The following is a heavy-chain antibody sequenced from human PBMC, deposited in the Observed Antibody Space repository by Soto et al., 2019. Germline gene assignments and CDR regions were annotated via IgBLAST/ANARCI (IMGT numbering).Heavy chain of an antibody. CDR3: ARLRRPWLPDY. V-gene: IGHV5-51*01. J-gene: IGHJ4*02. Sequence: GESLKISCNGSGYSFTIYWIGWVRQMPGKGLEWMGIIYPGDSDTRYSPSFQGQVTIPADKSISTAYLQWSSLKASDTAMYYCARLRRPWLPDYWGQGTLVTVSS. D-gene: IGHD5-12*01. CDR2: IYPGDSDT. CDR1: GYSFTIYW.